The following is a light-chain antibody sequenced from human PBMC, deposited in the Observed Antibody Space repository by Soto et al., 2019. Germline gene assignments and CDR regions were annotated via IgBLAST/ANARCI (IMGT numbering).Light chain of an antibody. Sequence: DIQMSQSPSSLSASVGDRVTITCRASQSISFYLNCYQQKPGKAPKLLISAASSLQSGVPSRFGGSGSGTDFTLTISSLQPEDFATYFCQQSYSTPWTFGQGTKVDI. CDR1: QSISFY. V-gene: IGKV1-39*01. CDR3: QQSYSTPWT. J-gene: IGKJ1*01. CDR2: AAS.